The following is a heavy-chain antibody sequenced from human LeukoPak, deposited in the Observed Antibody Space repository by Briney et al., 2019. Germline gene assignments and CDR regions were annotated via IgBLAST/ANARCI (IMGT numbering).Heavy chain of an antibody. CDR2: INYSGST. CDR1: GGSITTYY. J-gene: IGHJ6*02. V-gene: IGHV4-59*01. CDR3: ARAQLDFLVDFGLDV. Sequence: SETLSLTRTVSGGSITTYYWTWVRQPPGKGLEWIGYINYSGSTKYNPSLKSRVTISVGTSKNQFSLKLNSVTAADTAVYYCARAQLDFLVDFGLDVWGQGTTVTVSS. D-gene: IGHD1-1*01.